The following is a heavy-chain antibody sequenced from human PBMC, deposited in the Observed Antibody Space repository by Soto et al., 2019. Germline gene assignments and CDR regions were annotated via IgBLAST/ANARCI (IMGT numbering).Heavy chain of an antibody. J-gene: IGHJ6*03. CDR2: IIPILGIA. D-gene: IGHD2-2*01. V-gene: IGHV1-69*02. CDR3: ASYQLPSMGYYYYYYMDV. CDR1: EGTFSSYT. Sequence: QVQLVQSGAEVKKPGPSVKVSCKASEGTFSSYTISWVRQAPGQGLEWMGRIIPILGIANYAQNFKGRVTITADKSTSTADMELSSLRSEDTAVYYWASYQLPSMGYYYYYYMDVWGKGTTVTVSS.